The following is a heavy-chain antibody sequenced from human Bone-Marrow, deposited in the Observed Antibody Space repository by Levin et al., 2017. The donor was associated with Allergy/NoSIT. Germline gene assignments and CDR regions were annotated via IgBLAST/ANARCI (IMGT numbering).Heavy chain of an antibody. CDR1: GGSISSGGYS. CDR2: IYHSGST. V-gene: IGHV4-30-2*01. J-gene: IGHJ5*02. Sequence: SQTLSLTCAVSGGSISSGGYSWSWIRQPPGKGLEWIGYIYHSGSTYYNPSLKSRVTISVDRSKNQFSLKLSSVTAADTAVYYCAREKEIYCSGGSCYPGWFDPWGQGTLVTVSS. D-gene: IGHD2-15*01. CDR3: AREKEIYCSGGSCYPGWFDP.